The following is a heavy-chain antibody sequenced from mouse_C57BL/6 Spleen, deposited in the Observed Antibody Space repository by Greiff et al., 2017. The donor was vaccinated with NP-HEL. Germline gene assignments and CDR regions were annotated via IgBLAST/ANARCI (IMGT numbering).Heavy chain of an antibody. J-gene: IGHJ4*01. CDR3: ARTLYYYGSSYYAMDY. D-gene: IGHD1-1*01. CDR2: IWWDDDK. V-gene: IGHV8-8*01. Sequence: QVTLKECGPGILQPSQTLSLTCSFSGFSLSTFGMGVGWIRQPSGKGLEWLAHIWWDDDKYYNPALKSRLTISKDTSKNQVFLKIANVDTADTATYYCARTLYYYGSSYYAMDYWGQGTSVTVSS. CDR1: GFSLSTFGMG.